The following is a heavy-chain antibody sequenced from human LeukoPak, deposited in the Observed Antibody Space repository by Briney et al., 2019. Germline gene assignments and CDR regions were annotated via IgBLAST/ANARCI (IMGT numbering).Heavy chain of an antibody. V-gene: IGHV4-59*08. CDR1: GGSISSYY. Sequence: PSETLSLTCTVSGGSISSYYWSWIRQPPGKGLEWIGYIYYSGSTNYNPSLRSRVTISVDKSKNQFFLKLSSVTAADTAVYYCARLVIYHDAFDIWGQGTMVTVSS. CDR2: IYYSGST. D-gene: IGHD3-22*01. J-gene: IGHJ3*02. CDR3: ARLVIYHDAFDI.